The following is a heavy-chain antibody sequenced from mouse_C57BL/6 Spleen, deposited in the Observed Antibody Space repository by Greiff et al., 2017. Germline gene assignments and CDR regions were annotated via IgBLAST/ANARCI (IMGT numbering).Heavy chain of an antibody. J-gene: IGHJ4*01. D-gene: IGHD2-2*01. Sequence: EVQGVESGGGLVKPGGSLKLSCAASGFTFSDYGMHWVRQAPEKGLEWVAYISSGSSTIYYADTVKGRFTISRDNAKNTLFLQMTSLRSEDTAMYYCARKGGIYYGYDDYAMDYWGQGTSVTVSS. CDR2: ISSGSSTI. V-gene: IGHV5-17*01. CDR1: GFTFSDYG. CDR3: ARKGGIYYGYDDYAMDY.